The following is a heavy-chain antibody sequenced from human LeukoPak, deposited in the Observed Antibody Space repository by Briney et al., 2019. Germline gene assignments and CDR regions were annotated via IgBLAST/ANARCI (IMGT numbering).Heavy chain of an antibody. J-gene: IGHJ4*02. CDR3: ARGGKIKSYEGRYYFDY. D-gene: IGHD5-18*01. CDR2: INPNSGGT. V-gene: IGHV1-2*02. CDR1: GYTFTGYY. Sequence: ASVKVSCKASGYTFTGYYMHWVRQAPGQGLEWMGWINPNSGGTNYAQKSQGRVTMTRDTSISTAYMELSRLRSDDTAVYYCARGGKIKSYEGRYYFDYWGQGTVVTVSS.